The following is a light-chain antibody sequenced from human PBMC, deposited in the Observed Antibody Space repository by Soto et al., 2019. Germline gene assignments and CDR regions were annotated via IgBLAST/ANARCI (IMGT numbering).Light chain of an antibody. V-gene: IGLV2-14*01. Sequence: QSALTQPTSVSGSPGQSITISCTGNSNDIGAYNYVSWYQQHPGKAPRLLIHGVRNRPSGVPDRFSGSKSGTSVSLAITGLRGEDEADYHCQSYDSSLTNAVFGGGTKLTVL. CDR1: SNDIGAYNY. CDR3: QSYDSSLTNAV. J-gene: IGLJ2*01. CDR2: GVR.